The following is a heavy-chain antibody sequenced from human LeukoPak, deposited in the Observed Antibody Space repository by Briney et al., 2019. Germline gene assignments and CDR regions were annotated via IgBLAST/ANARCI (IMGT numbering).Heavy chain of an antibody. V-gene: IGHV3-30*02. CDR3: AKSEDYYDSSGEYYFDY. Sequence: GGSLRLSCAASGFTFSSYGMHWVRQAPGKGLEWVAFIRYDGSNKYYADSVKGRFTISRDNSKNTLYLQMNSLRAEDTAVYYCAKSEDYYDSSGEYYFDYWGQGTLVTVSS. CDR2: IRYDGSNK. J-gene: IGHJ4*02. CDR1: GFTFSSYG. D-gene: IGHD3-22*01.